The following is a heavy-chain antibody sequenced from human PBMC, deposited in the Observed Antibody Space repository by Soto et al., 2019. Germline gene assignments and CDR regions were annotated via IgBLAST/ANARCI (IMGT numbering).Heavy chain of an antibody. CDR1: GGTFSSYA. CDR3: ARGVVVTASPPLYGMDV. V-gene: IGHV1-69*13. CDR2: IIPIFGTA. J-gene: IGHJ6*02. D-gene: IGHD2-21*02. Sequence: ASVKVSCKASGGTFSSYAISWVRQAPGRGLEWMGGIIPIFGTANYAQKFQGRVTITADESTSTAYMELSSLRSEDTAVYYCARGVVVTASPPLYGMDVWGQGTTVTVSS.